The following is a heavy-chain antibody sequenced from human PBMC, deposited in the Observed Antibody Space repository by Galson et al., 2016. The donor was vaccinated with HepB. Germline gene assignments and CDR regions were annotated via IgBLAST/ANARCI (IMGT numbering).Heavy chain of an antibody. V-gene: IGHV3-23*01. D-gene: IGHD3-10*01. CDR2: FSGSGDIP. J-gene: IGHJ4*02. CDR1: GFTFSTYA. CDR3: AQVRGYGSGSVFDN. Sequence: SLRLSCAASGFTFSTYAMSWVRQAPGKGLEWVSAFSGSGDIPYYADSGRGRVTISRDNSKSMLYLQMNNRRAADTAVYYCAQVRGYGSGSVFDNWGQGTLVTVSS.